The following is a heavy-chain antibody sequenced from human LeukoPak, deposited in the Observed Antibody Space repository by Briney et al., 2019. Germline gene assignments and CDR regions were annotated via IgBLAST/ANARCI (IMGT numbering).Heavy chain of an antibody. J-gene: IGHJ4*02. D-gene: IGHD3-10*01. CDR2: ISETGGYS. CDR3: AKDLTWVGRRGVHHY. CDR1: GLTFSSYA. Sequence: PGGSLRLSCAASGLTFSSYAMSWVRQAPGKGLEWVSIISETGGYSYYADSVKGRFSISRDNSKDMLYLQMNGLRAEDTAVYYCAKDLTWVGRRGVHHYWGQGTLVTVSS. V-gene: IGHV3-23*01.